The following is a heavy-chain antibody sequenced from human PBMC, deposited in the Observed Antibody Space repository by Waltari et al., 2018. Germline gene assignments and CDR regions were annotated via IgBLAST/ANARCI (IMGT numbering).Heavy chain of an antibody. CDR2: INPNGNTV. CDR1: GFSFSTYW. V-gene: IGHV3-74*03. D-gene: IGHD3-10*01. Sequence: EVQLVESGGGLVQPGGSLRLSCAASGFSFSTYWMNWARQVPGEGLVSVARINPNGNTVLYADSVKGRFTISRDNAKNIPYLQMNSLRDDDTAVYYCARSGFMDVWGQGTTVTVSS. J-gene: IGHJ6*02. CDR3: ARSGFMDV.